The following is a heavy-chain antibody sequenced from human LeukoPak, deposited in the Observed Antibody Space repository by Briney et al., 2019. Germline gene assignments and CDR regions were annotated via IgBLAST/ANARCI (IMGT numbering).Heavy chain of an antibody. Sequence: GGSLRLSCAASGFTFSSYWMGWVRQAPGKGLEWVANIKQDGSEKYYVDSVKGRFIISRDNAKNSLYLQMSSLRAEDTAVYYCARDRSGYYYDSSGYYAPREIYWYFDLWGRGTLVTVSS. CDR2: IKQDGSEK. D-gene: IGHD3-22*01. CDR3: ARDRSGYYYDSSGYYAPREIYWYFDL. V-gene: IGHV3-7*01. CDR1: GFTFSSYW. J-gene: IGHJ2*01.